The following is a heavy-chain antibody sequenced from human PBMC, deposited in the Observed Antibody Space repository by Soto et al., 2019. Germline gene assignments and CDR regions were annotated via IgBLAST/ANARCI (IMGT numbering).Heavy chain of an antibody. CDR2: IRSKAYGGTT. J-gene: IGHJ4*02. CDR3: TRSGYCSSTSCFPPGY. Sequence: GGSLRLSCTASGVTFGDYAMSWFRQATGKGLEWVGFIRSKAYGGTTEYAASVKGRFTISRDDSKSIAYLQMNSLKTEDTAVYYCTRSGYCSSTSCFPPGYWGQGTLVTV. D-gene: IGHD2-2*01. CDR1: GVTFGDYA. V-gene: IGHV3-49*03.